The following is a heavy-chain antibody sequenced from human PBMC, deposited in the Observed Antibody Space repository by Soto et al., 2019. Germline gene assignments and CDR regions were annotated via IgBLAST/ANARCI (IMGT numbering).Heavy chain of an antibody. CDR1: GFTVSSNY. V-gene: IGHV3-53*01. CDR2: IYSGGST. D-gene: IGHD1-26*01. Sequence: HPGGSLRLSCAASGFTVSSNYMSWVRQAPGKGLEWVSVIYSGGSTYYADSVKGRFTISRDNSKNTLYLQMNSLRAEDTAVYYCARGSIVGATGFDYWGQGILVTVSS. CDR3: ARGSIVGATGFDY. J-gene: IGHJ4*02.